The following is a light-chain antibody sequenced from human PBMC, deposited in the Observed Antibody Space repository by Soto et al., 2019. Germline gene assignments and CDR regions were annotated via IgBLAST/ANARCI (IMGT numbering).Light chain of an antibody. V-gene: IGLV2-8*01. J-gene: IGLJ2*01. CDR1: SSDVGAYNY. CDR3: ASYAGTKEI. CDR2: EVS. Sequence: QSVLTQPPSASGSPGQSVTISCTGTSSDVGAYNYVSWFQQHPGKAPKLMISEVSKRPSGVPDRFSGSKSGNTASLTVSGLQAEDEADYHCASYAGTKEIFGGGTKLTVL.